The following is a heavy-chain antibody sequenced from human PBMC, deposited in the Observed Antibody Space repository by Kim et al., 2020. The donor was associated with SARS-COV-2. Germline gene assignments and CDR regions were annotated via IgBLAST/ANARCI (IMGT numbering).Heavy chain of an antibody. J-gene: IGHJ4*02. D-gene: IGHD2-2*01. Sequence: GGSLRLSCAASGFTFTSYAMTWVRQAPGKGLEWVSVISGSGSTTYYADSAKGRFTMSRDISKNMVFLQMNSLRVEDTAVYYCAKGDCSSTSCSLGFWGQGALVTVSS. CDR3: AKGDCSSTSCSLGF. V-gene: IGHV3-23*01. CDR2: ISGSGSTT. CDR1: GFTFTSYA.